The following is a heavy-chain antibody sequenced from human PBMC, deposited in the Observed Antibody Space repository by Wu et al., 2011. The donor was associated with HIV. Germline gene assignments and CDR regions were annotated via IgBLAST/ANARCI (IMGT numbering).Heavy chain of an antibody. CDR3: ARVTPSFHDYYYYMDV. J-gene: IGHJ6*01. Sequence: QVQLVQSGAEVKKPGASVKVSCKASGYTFTDYYMHWVRQAPGQGLEWMGWINPNSGGTNYAQKFQGRVTMTRDTSVSTAYMELSRLRSDDTAVYYCARVTPSFHDYYYYMDVWGQKGPRSSSPQ. CDR2: INPNSGGT. CDR1: GYTFTDYY. V-gene: IGHV1-2*02.